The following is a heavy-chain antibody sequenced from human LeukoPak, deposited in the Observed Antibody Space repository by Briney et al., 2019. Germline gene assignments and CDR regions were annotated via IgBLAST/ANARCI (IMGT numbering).Heavy chain of an antibody. CDR3: ARANPIPLRTVEMATIKLFYGAFDI. D-gene: IGHD5-24*01. J-gene: IGHJ3*02. CDR1: GFTFSSYE. V-gene: IGHV3-21*01. Sequence: GGSLRLSCAASGFTFSSYEMNWVRQAPGKGLEWVSSISSSSSYIYYADSVKGRFTISRDNAKNSLYLQMNSLRAEDTAVYYCARANPIPLRTVEMATIKLFYGAFDIWGQGTMVTVSS. CDR2: ISSSSSYI.